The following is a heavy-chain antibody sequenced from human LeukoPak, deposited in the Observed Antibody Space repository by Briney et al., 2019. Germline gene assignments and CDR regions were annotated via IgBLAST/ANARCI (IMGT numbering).Heavy chain of an antibody. J-gene: IGHJ4*02. CDR1: GFTFSGYG. CDR3: ARDIAPGGQYYFDY. D-gene: IGHD6-13*01. Sequence: PGGSLRLSCAASGFTFSGYGMHWARQAPGKGLEWVAVIWYDGINKYYGDSVKGRFTISRDSSKNTLYLQMNSLRAEDTAVYYCARDIAPGGQYYFDYWGQGTLVIVSS. V-gene: IGHV3-33*01. CDR2: IWYDGINK.